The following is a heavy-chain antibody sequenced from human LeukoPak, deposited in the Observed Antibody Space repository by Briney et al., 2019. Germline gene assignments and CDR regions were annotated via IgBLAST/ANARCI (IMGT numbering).Heavy chain of an antibody. D-gene: IGHD3-22*01. CDR3: ARASQAPPYYYDSSGLIDY. CDR1: GGSISSYY. CDR2: INHSGST. J-gene: IGHJ4*02. V-gene: IGHV4-34*01. Sequence: SETLSLTCTVSGGSISSYYWSWIRQPPGKGLEWIGEINHSGSTNYNPSLKSRVTISVDTSKNQFSLKLSSVTAADTAVYYCARASQAPPYYYDSSGLIDYWGQGTLVTVSS.